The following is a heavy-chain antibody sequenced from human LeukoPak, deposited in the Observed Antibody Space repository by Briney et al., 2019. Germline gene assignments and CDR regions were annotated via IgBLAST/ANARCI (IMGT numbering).Heavy chain of an antibody. D-gene: IGHD1-14*01. CDR2: ISAYNGNT. CDR1: GYTFTSYG. CDR3: ARGGTYGETGDAFDI. J-gene: IGHJ3*02. Sequence: GASVKVSCKASGYTFTSYGISWVRQAPGQGLEWMGWISAYNGNTNYAQKLQGRVAMTTDTSTSTAYMELRSLRSDDTAVYYCARGGTYGETGDAFDIWGQGTMVTVSS. V-gene: IGHV1-18*01.